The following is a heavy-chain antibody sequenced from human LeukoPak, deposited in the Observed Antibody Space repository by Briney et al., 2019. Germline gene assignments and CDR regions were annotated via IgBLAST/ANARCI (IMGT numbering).Heavy chain of an antibody. CDR1: GFTFSSYS. J-gene: IGHJ4*02. CDR2: ISSSSSYI. CDR3: ARSMTTVEVGIDY. Sequence: PGGSLRLSCAASGFTFSSYSMNWVRQAPGKGLEWVSSISSSSSYIYYADSVKGRFTISRDNAKNSLYLQMNSLGAEDTAVYYCARSMTTVEVGIDYWGQGTLVTVSS. V-gene: IGHV3-21*01. D-gene: IGHD4-23*01.